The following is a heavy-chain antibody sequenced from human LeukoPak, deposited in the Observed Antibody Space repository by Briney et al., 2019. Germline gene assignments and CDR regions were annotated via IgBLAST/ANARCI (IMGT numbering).Heavy chain of an antibody. J-gene: IGHJ4*02. D-gene: IGHD2-21*02. V-gene: IGHV3-21*01. CDR2: ISSSSSYI. CDR3: ARDPPPVTDVYYFDY. CDR1: GFTFRSYS. Sequence: GGSLRLSCAASGFTFRSYSMSWVRQAPGKGLEWVSSISSSSSYIYYADSVKGRFTISRDNAQNSLYLQMNSLRAEDTAVYYCARDPPPVTDVYYFDYWGQGTLVTVSS.